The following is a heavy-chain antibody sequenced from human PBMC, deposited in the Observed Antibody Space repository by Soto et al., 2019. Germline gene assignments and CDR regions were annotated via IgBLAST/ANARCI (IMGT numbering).Heavy chain of an antibody. CDR3: AKDSPVGVPLLRDLHD. Sequence: GGSLRLSCAASGFTFSNYGMSWVRQAPGKGLEWVSVISGSGGSTYYADSVKGRFTLSRDNSKNTVYLQMNSLRAEDTAVYYCAKDSPVGVPLLRDLHDWGQGTLVTVSS. J-gene: IGHJ1*01. V-gene: IGHV3-23*01. D-gene: IGHD3-9*01. CDR1: GFTFSNYG. CDR2: ISGSGGST.